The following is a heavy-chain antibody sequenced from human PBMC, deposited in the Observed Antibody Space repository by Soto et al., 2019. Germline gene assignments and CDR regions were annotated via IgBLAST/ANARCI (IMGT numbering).Heavy chain of an antibody. CDR1: GFTFSAYS. CDR3: ARRADYGSGMKGFDP. V-gene: IGHV3-48*02. CDR2: ISSSGTPV. J-gene: IGHJ5*02. D-gene: IGHD3-10*01. Sequence: PGGSLRLSCAASGFTFSAYSMNWVRQAPGKGLEWVSYISSSGTPVYYADSVKGRLTISRDNANNSLYLQMNSLRDEDTAVYCCARRADYGSGMKGFDPWGQGTQVTVSS.